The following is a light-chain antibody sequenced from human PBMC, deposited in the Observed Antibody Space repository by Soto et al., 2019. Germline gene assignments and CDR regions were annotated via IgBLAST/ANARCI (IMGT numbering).Light chain of an antibody. CDR2: EVS. V-gene: IGLV2-14*01. Sequence: QSALTQPASVSGSPGQSIAISCTGSSSDIGIYKYVSWYQQHPGKVPKLIMFEVSNRPSGVPDRFSGSKSGSSASLTISGLQAEDEADYYCSLYISGSTYVFGTGTKVTVL. CDR3: SLYISGSTYV. J-gene: IGLJ1*01. CDR1: SSDIGIYKY.